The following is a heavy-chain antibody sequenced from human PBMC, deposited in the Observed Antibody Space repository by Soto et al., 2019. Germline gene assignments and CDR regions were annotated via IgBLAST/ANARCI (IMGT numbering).Heavy chain of an antibody. CDR2: ISSSSSYI. CDR3: ARGATTSIAAAWNWFDP. D-gene: IGHD6-13*01. J-gene: IGHJ5*02. Sequence: PGGSLLLGCAASGFTFSIYSMNWVRQAPGKGLEWVSSISSSSSYIYYADSVKGRFTISRDNAKNSLYLQMNSLRAEDTAVYYCARGATTSIAAAWNWFDPWGQGTLVT. V-gene: IGHV3-21*01. CDR1: GFTFSIYS.